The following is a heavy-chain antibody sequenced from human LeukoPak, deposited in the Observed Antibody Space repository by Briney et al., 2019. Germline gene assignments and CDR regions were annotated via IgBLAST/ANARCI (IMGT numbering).Heavy chain of an antibody. CDR3: AKGRWWFDP. CDR2: ISYDGSNK. D-gene: IGHD5-24*01. Sequence: GGSLRLSCAASGFTFSSYGMHWVRQAPGKGLEWVAVISYDGSNKYYADSVKGRFTISRDNSKNTLYLQMNSLRAEDTAVYYCAKGRWWFDPWGQGTLVTVSS. V-gene: IGHV3-30*18. J-gene: IGHJ5*02. CDR1: GFTFSSYG.